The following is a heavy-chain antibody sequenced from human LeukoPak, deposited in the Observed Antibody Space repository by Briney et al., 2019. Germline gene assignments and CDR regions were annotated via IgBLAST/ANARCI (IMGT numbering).Heavy chain of an antibody. D-gene: IGHD1-26*01. Sequence: GGSLRLSCAASGFTVSSNYMSWVRQAPGEGLEWVSVVYSDGSTYYADSVKGRFIISRDTSKNTLYLQMNSLRDEDTAVYYCARVGATSRSFPLDYWGQGTLVTVSS. V-gene: IGHV3-53*05. CDR1: GFTVSSNY. CDR3: ARVGATSRSFPLDY. J-gene: IGHJ4*02. CDR2: VYSDGST.